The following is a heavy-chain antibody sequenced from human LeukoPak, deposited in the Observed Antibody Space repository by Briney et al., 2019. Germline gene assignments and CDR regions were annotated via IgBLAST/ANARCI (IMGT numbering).Heavy chain of an antibody. D-gene: IGHD1-26*01. Sequence: SETLSLTCAVYGGSFSGYYWSWIRQPPGKGLEWIGEINHSGSTNYNPSLKSRVFISVDASKNQFSLKLSSVTAADTAVYYCARGGWELPEGSLDYWGQGTLVTVSS. CDR1: GGSFSGYY. CDR3: ARGGWELPEGSLDY. J-gene: IGHJ4*02. CDR2: INHSGST. V-gene: IGHV4-34*01.